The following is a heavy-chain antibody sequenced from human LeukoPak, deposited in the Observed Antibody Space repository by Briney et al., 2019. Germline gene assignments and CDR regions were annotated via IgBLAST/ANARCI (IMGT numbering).Heavy chain of an antibody. Sequence: PSETLSLTCTVSGGSISSYYWSWIRQPPGKGLEWIGYIYYSGSTNYNPSLKSRVTISVDTSKNQFSLKLSSVTAADTAVYYCARHDPWGEAARLGYFAYWGQGTLVTVSS. V-gene: IGHV4-59*08. CDR3: ARHDPWGEAARLGYFAY. CDR1: GGSISSYY. D-gene: IGHD6-6*01. CDR2: IYYSGST. J-gene: IGHJ4*02.